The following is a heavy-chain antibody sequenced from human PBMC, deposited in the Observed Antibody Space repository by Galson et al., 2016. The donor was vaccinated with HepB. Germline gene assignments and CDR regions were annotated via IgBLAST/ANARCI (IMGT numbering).Heavy chain of an antibody. CDR1: GGSISGTNW. CDR3: ASQGSGSSNWFGP. V-gene: IGHV4-4*02. J-gene: IGHJ5*02. Sequence: ETLSLTCTVSGGSISGTNWWSWVRQPPGKGLEWIGEIYHSGTTNYSPSLKSRVTISVDTSKNQFSLKLTSVTAADTAVHYCASQGSGSSNWFGPWGRGTLVTVSS. D-gene: IGHD6-19*01. CDR2: IYHSGTT.